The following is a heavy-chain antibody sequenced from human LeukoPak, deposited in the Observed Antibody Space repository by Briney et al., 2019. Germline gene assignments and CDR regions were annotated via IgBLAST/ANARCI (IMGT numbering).Heavy chain of an antibody. Sequence: GGSLRLSCAASGFTFSSYAMHWVRQAPGKGLEWVAVISYDGSNKYYADSVKGRFTISRDNSKNTLYLQMNSLRAEDTAVYYCATSIRGGAAAGSPYNWFDPWGQGTLVTVSS. CDR2: ISYDGSNK. D-gene: IGHD6-13*01. J-gene: IGHJ5*02. CDR3: ATSIRGGAAAGSPYNWFDP. V-gene: IGHV3-30-3*01. CDR1: GFTFSSYA.